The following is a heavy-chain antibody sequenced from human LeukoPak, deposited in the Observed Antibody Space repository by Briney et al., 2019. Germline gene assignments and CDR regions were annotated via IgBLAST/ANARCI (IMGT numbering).Heavy chain of an antibody. V-gene: IGHV1-69*06. CDR1: GGTFSSYA. D-gene: IGHD3-9*01. J-gene: IGHJ4*02. CDR2: IIPIFGTA. Sequence: ASVKVSCKASGGTFSSYAISWVRQAPGQGLEWMRGIIPIFGTANYAQKFQGRVTITADKSTSTAYMELSSLRSEDTAVYYCASKRPGDDILTGYGYWGQGTLVTVSS. CDR3: ASKRPGDDILTGYGY.